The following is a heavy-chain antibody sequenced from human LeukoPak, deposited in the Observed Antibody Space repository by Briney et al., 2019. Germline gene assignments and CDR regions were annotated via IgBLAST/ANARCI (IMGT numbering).Heavy chain of an antibody. CDR1: GGSFSGYY. J-gene: IGHJ4*02. CDR3: ARGLYCSSTSCYTVVFDY. D-gene: IGHD2-2*02. V-gene: IGHV4-34*01. Sequence: SETLSLTCAVYGGSFSGYYWSWIRQPPGKGLEWIGEINHGGSTNYNPSLKSRVTISVDTSKNQFSLKLSSVTAADTAVYYCARGLYCSSTSCYTVVFDYWGQGTLVTVSS. CDR2: INHGGST.